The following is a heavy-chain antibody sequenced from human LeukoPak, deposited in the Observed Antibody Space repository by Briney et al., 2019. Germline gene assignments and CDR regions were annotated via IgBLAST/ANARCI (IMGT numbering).Heavy chain of an antibody. CDR2: IYYTGST. V-gene: IGHV4-59*01. CDR1: GGSISRDY. D-gene: IGHD6-13*01. CDR3: ARDRPGGSSLDY. Sequence: SETLSLTCTVSGGSISRDYWSWVRQPPGKGLEWIGYIYYTGSTNYNPSLKSRVTISVDTSKNQFSLKLSSVTAADTAVYYCARDRPGGSSLDYWGQGTLVTVSS. J-gene: IGHJ4*02.